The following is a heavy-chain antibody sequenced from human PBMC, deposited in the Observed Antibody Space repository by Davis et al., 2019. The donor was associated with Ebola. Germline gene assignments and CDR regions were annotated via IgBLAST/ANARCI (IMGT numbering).Heavy chain of an antibody. J-gene: IGHJ6*02. Sequence: HTGGSLRLSCSASGFPFSTFKMHWVRQAPGKGLVWVSHIDGDWSTTTYADSVKGRFTISRDNAKKTLYLQMNSLRAEDTAVYYCARVRSNNSYYAMDVWGQGTTVTVSS. CDR1: GFPFSTFK. CDR2: IDGDWSTT. CDR3: ARVRSNNSYYAMDV. V-gene: IGHV3-74*01. D-gene: IGHD2/OR15-2a*01.